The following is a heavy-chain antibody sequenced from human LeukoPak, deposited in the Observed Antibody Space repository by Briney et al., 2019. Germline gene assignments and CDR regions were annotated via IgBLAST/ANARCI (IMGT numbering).Heavy chain of an antibody. Sequence: GGSLRLSCAASGFTVSGNYMSWVRQAPGKGLEWVSVIYSGGGTSYAGSVMGRFTISRDNAKNSLYLQMNSLRAEDTAVYYCARDYGGSSPFDYWGQGTLVTVSS. CDR3: ARDYGGSSPFDY. CDR1: GFTVSGNY. J-gene: IGHJ4*02. V-gene: IGHV3-66*01. D-gene: IGHD4-23*01. CDR2: IYSGGGT.